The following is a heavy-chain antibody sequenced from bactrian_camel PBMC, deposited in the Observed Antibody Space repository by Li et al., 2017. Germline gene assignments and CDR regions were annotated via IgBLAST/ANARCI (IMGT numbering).Heavy chain of an antibody. D-gene: IGHD7*01. CDR3: AARTINGGVCLPRLEADY. V-gene: IGHV3S63*01. J-gene: IGHJ4*01. Sequence: HVQLVESGGGSVQAGGSLRLSCTASGNTYHIYCMGWFHQAPGKEREGVALIFTRDHSSYYLDSVKGRFTISKDIAANTVFLQIADLKPEDSGTYYCAARTINGGVCLPRLEADYWGQGTQVTVS. CDR2: IFTRDHSS. CDR1: GNTYHIYC.